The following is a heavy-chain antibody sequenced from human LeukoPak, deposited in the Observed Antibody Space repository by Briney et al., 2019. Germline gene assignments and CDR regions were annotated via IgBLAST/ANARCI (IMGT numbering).Heavy chain of an antibody. D-gene: IGHD4-11*01. V-gene: IGHV4-39*01. J-gene: IGHJ4*02. CDR3: VRHGGTRITLVEVYYFDY. Sequence: SETLSLTCTVSGGSISSNYWGWIRQPPGKGLELVGSMYCTGSTYYNPSLKSRLTMSVDTSKNQFSLKLSSVTAADTAVYYCVRHGGTRITLVEVYYFDYWGQGTLVTVSS. CDR1: GGSISSNY. CDR2: MYCTGST.